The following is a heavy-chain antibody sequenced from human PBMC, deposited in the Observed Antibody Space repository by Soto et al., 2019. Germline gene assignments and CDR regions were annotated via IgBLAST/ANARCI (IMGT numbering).Heavy chain of an antibody. Sequence: PGGSLRLSCTASGFTFGDYAMSWVRQAPGKGLEWVGFIRSKAYGGTTEYAASVKGRFTISRDDSKSIAYLQMNSLKTEDTAVYYCTREVEYYDILTGTSVYFDYWGQGTLVTVSS. J-gene: IGHJ4*02. CDR3: TREVEYYDILTGTSVYFDY. CDR2: IRSKAYGGTT. V-gene: IGHV3-49*04. D-gene: IGHD3-9*01. CDR1: GFTFGDYA.